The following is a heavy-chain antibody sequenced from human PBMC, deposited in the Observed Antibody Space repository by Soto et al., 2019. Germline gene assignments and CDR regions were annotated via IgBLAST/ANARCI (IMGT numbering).Heavy chain of an antibody. D-gene: IGHD6-25*01. CDR3: ARRIATAASWFDP. Sequence: PSETLSLTCTVSGYSISSSHYYWGWIRQPPGKGLEWIGSIYYSGSTYYNPSLKSRVAIFVDTSSNQFSLKLSSLTAADTAVYYCARRIATAASWFDPWGQGTRVTVSS. CDR1: GYSISSSHYY. J-gene: IGHJ5*02. V-gene: IGHV4-39*01. CDR2: IYYSGST.